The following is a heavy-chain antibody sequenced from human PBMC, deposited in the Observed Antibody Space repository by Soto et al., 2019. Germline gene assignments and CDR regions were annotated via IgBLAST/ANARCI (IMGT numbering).Heavy chain of an antibody. CDR1: GFPLSDSA. Sequence: EVHLVESGGGLVQPWGSLKLACLASGFPLSDSAIHWVRKASGKGLEWVGSIRSNPNNYATTYGAPVRGRFTLSRDDSKNTAYLPMNNLESEAVALYYCSRHAGGQLANSIYYTFMAVWGKGT. D-gene: IGHD3-3*01. V-gene: IGHV3-73*01. J-gene: IGHJ6*03. CDR2: IRSNPNNYAT. CDR3: SRHAGGQLANSIYYTFMAV.